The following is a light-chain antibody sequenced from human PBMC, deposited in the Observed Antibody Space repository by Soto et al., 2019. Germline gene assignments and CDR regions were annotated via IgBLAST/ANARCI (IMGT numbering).Light chain of an antibody. J-gene: IGKJ1*01. CDR1: QSVSSN. V-gene: IGKV3-15*01. Sequence: EIVMTQSPATLSVSPGERATLSCRASQSVSSNLAWYQQKPGQAPRLLIYGASTRATGIPARFSGSGSGTDFTLTISRLEPEDFAVYYCQQFETFGPGTKVDIK. CDR2: GAS. CDR3: QQFET.